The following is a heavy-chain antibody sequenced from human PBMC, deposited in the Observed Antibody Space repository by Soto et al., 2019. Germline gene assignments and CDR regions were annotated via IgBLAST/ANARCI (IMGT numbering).Heavy chain of an antibody. CDR1: GGSFSGYY. CDR2: IYDSGST. J-gene: IGHJ4*02. Sequence: PSETLSLTCAVYGGSFSGYYWGWIRQPPGKGLEWIGNIYDSGSTSYNPSLKSRVTISVDTSKNQVSLKVSSVTAADTAMYICVGGYPWVGFDYWGQGTLVTVSS. CDR3: VGGYPWVGFDY. D-gene: IGHD2-15*01. V-gene: IGHV4-34*01.